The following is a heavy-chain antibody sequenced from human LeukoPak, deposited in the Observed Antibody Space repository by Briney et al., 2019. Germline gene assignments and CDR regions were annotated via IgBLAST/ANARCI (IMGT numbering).Heavy chain of an antibody. CDR2: INPNSGGT. D-gene: IGHD3-10*01. V-gene: IGHV1-2*02. CDR3: ARLITMVRGAYYFDY. J-gene: IGHJ4*02. Sequence: ASVKVSCKASGYTFTGYYMHWVRQAPGQGLERMGWINPNSGGTNYAQKFQGRVTMTRDTSISTAYMELSRLRSDDTAVYYCARLITMVRGAYYFDYWGQGTLVTVSS. CDR1: GYTFTGYY.